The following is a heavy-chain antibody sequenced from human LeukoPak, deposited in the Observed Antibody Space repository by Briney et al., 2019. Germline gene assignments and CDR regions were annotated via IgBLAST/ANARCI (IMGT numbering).Heavy chain of an antibody. Sequence: GGSLRLSCAASGFTFSSYSMNWVRQAPGKGLEWVSSISSSSSYIYYADSVRGRFTISRDNAKNSLYLQMNSLRAEDTAVYYCARDPYSSSWEYFQHWGQGTLVTVSS. CDR2: ISSSSSYI. CDR3: ARDPYSSSWEYFQH. V-gene: IGHV3-21*01. CDR1: GFTFSSYS. D-gene: IGHD6-13*01. J-gene: IGHJ1*01.